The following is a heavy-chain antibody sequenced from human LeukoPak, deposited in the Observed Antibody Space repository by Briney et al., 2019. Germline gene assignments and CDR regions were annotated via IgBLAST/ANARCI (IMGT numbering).Heavy chain of an antibody. CDR1: GGSISSYY. CDR2: IYYSGST. Sequence: SETLSLTCTVSGGSISSYYWSWIRQSPGKGLEWIGYIYYSGSTNYNPSLKSRGTISVDTTKNHFSLKLSSVTAADTAVHYCARAADSSGWTHYWGQGTLVTVSS. CDR3: ARAADSSGWTHY. D-gene: IGHD6-19*01. V-gene: IGHV4-59*01. J-gene: IGHJ4*02.